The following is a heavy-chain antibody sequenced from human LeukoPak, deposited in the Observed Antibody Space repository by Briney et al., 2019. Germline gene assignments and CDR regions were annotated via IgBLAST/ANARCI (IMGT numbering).Heavy chain of an antibody. D-gene: IGHD3-10*01. CDR3: ANRRDYYGSGSYPPYHYMDV. Sequence: PGGSLRLSCAASGFTFSSYAMSWVLQAPGKGLEWVSAISGSGGSTYYADSVKGRFTISRDNSKNTLYLQMNSLRAEDTAIYYCANRRDYYGSGSYPPYHYMDVWGKGTTVTVPS. CDR1: GFTFSSYA. J-gene: IGHJ6*03. CDR2: ISGSGGST. V-gene: IGHV3-23*01.